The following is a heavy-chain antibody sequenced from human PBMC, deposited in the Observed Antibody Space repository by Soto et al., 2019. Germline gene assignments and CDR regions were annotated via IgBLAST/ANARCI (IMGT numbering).Heavy chain of an antibody. CDR1: GYTFNTYG. CDR2: IGAHNGDT. D-gene: IGHD3-3*01. J-gene: IGHJ5*02. V-gene: IGHV1-18*01. Sequence: QVQLVQSGPEVKKPGASVKVSCKASGYTFNTYGFTWVRQAPGQXLECMGWIGAHNGDTNYVQNFRGRVTMTVDTSTTTSYMELRSLTSDDTAVYFCARDWRGAEGFDPWGQGTLVTVSS. CDR3: ARDWRGAEGFDP.